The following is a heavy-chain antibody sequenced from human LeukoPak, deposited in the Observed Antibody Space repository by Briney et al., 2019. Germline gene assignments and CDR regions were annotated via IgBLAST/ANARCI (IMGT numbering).Heavy chain of an antibody. V-gene: IGHV3-9*01. CDR1: GFTFDDYA. Sequence: GRSLRLSCAASGFTFDDYAMHWVRQAPGKGLEWVSGISWNSGSIGYADSVKGRFTISRDNAKNSLYVQMNSLRAEDTALYYCAKDRGNSYGQGLDVWGQGTLVTVSS. D-gene: IGHD5-18*01. CDR2: ISWNSGSI. J-gene: IGHJ4*02. CDR3: AKDRGNSYGQGLDV.